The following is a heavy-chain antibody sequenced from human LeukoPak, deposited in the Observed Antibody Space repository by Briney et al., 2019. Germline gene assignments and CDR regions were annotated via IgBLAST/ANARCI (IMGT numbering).Heavy chain of an antibody. CDR2: ISGSGGST. J-gene: IGHJ4*02. V-gene: IGHV3-23*01. Sequence: GGSLRLSCAASGFTFSSYGMSWVRQAPEKGLEWVSAISGSGGSTYYADSVKGRFTISRDDSKNTAYLQLNSLETEDTAVYYCTRHQGAGGSGVDYWGQGTLVTVSS. D-gene: IGHD2-15*01. CDR3: TRHQGAGGSGVDY. CDR1: GFTFSSYG.